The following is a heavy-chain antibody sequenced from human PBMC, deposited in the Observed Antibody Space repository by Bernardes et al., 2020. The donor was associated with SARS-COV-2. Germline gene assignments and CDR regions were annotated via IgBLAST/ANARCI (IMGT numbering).Heavy chain of an antibody. CDR3: AFGMDV. CDR2: IGGSGART. Sequence: SLRLSCAASGFDFSNYVMSWVRQAPGKGLEWVSGIGGSGARTSYADSVKGRFTISRDNSKNTLYLQMNSLRAEDTAVYFCAFGMDVWGQGTTVAVSS. CDR1: GFDFSNYV. V-gene: IGHV3-23*01. J-gene: IGHJ6*02.